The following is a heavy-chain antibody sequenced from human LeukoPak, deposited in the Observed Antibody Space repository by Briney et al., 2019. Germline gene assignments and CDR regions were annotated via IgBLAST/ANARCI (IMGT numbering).Heavy chain of an antibody. CDR1: GYASIDYY. CDR3: ARNQVGKTWFDP. J-gene: IGHJ5*02. CDR2: INPKTGGP. V-gene: IGHV1-2*02. D-gene: IGHD1-26*01. Sequence: ASVKVSCKASGYASIDYYVHWVRQAPGQGLEWMGWINPKTGGPKYAQKFQGRLTMSRDTSISTVYMELSSLTSDDTGVYYCARNQVGKTWFDPWGRGTLITVSS.